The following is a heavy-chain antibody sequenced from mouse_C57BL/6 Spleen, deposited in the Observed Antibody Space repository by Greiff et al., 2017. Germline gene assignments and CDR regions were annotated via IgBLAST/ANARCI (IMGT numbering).Heavy chain of an antibody. D-gene: IGHD3-3*01. Sequence: EVQLQQSGPELVKPGASVKMSCKASGYTFTDYNMHWVKQSHGKSLEWIGYIHPNTGGTSYNQKFKGKATLTVNKSSSTAYMERRSLTSEDSAVYYCAREGDGAMDYWGQGTAGTVSS. CDR1: GYTFTDYN. CDR3: AREGDGAMDY. CDR2: IHPNTGGT. V-gene: IGHV1-22*01. J-gene: IGHJ4*01.